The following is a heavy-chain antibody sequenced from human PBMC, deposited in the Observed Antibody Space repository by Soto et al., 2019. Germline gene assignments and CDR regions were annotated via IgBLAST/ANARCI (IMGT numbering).Heavy chain of an antibody. V-gene: IGHV3-23*01. D-gene: IGHD3-10*01. CDR3: GPQILWFGELPDFDH. Sequence: EVHLLESGGGLVQPGGSLRLSCEASAFTFSNQAMSWVRQAPGKGLEWVSTISGNGGSTYYADSVRGRFTISRDNSKNPLYLQMNSLRDEDTAVYYCGPQILWFGELPDFDHWGQGTLVTVSS. J-gene: IGHJ4*02. CDR1: AFTFSNQA. CDR2: ISGNGGST.